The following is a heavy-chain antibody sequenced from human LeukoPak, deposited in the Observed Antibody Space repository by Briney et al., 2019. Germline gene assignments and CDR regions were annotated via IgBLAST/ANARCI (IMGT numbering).Heavy chain of an antibody. Sequence: SETLSLACTVSGGSISSSSYYWGWIRQPPGKGLEWIGSIYYSGSTYYNPSLKSRVTISVDTSKNQFSLKLSSVTAADTAVYYCARDRGTYYYGSGRPGPSYNWFDPWGQGTLVTVSS. CDR2: IYYSGST. CDR1: GGSISSSSYY. CDR3: ARDRGTYYYGSGRPGPSYNWFDP. J-gene: IGHJ5*02. V-gene: IGHV4-39*07. D-gene: IGHD3-10*01.